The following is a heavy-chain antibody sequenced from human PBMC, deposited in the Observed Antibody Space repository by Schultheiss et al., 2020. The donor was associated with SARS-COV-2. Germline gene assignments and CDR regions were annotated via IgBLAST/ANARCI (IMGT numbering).Heavy chain of an antibody. CDR1: GFTFSSYG. J-gene: IGHJ3*02. CDR3: ARDLCNSGRCYVDAYDI. CDR2: IGTGGDT. V-gene: IGHV3-47*02. D-gene: IGHD2-15*01. Sequence: GGSLRLSCAASGFTFSSYGMHWVRRAPGKGPEWVSAIGTGGDTYYADSVKGRFTISRDNSKNTLYLQMNNLRAEDTAVYYCARDLCNSGRCYVDAYDIWGQGTMVTVSS.